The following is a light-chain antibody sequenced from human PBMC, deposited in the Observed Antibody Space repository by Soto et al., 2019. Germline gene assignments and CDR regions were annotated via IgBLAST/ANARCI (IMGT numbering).Light chain of an antibody. CDR2: DVN. Sequence: QSALTQPPSASGSPGQSVTLSCTGTSSDVGDYDYVSWYQQHPGKAPRLLIFDVNKRPSGVPSRFSGSKSGNTASLTVSGLQAEDEADYYCSSYAGSNLWVFGTGTKLTVL. CDR3: SSYAGSNLWV. J-gene: IGLJ1*01. V-gene: IGLV2-8*01. CDR1: SSDVGDYDY.